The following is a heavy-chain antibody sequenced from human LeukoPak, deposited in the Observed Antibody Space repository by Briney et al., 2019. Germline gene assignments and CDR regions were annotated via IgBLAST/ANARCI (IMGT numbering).Heavy chain of an antibody. V-gene: IGHV4-34*01. CDR3: ARRGGDGSGSYYKA. D-gene: IGHD3-10*01. CDR1: GGSFSGYY. CDR2: INHSGGT. Sequence: SETLSLTCAVYGGSFSGYYWSWIRQPPGKGLEWIGEINHSGGTNYNPSLKSRATISVDTSKNQFSLKLSSVTAADTAVYYCARRGGDGSGSYYKAWGQGTLVTVSS. J-gene: IGHJ5*02.